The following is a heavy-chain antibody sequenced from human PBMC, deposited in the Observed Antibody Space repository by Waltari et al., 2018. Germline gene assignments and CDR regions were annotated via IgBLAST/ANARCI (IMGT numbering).Heavy chain of an antibody. J-gene: IGHJ4*02. CDR3: ARQEVGVIDY. CDR1: GYSISSGYY. CDR2: IYHSGST. D-gene: IGHD1-26*01. Sequence: QVQLQESGPGLVKPSETLSLTCAVSGYSISSGYYWGWIRQPPGKGLEWIGSIYHSGSTYYNPSLKSRVTISVDTSKNQFSLKLSSVTATDTAVYYCARQEVGVIDYWGQGTLVTVSS. V-gene: IGHV4-38-2*01.